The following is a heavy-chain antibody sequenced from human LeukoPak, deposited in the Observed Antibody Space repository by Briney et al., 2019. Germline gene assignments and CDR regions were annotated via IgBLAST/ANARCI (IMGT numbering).Heavy chain of an antibody. CDR1: GFTFSSYA. D-gene: IGHD3-22*01. V-gene: IGHV3-30*04. Sequence: GGSLRLSCAASGFTFSSYAVHWVRQAPGKGLEWVAFISNNGRNKDYADSVKGRFTISRDNSKNTLYLQVNSLRPEDTAVYYCTRDLSGHYSIDYWGQGTLVTVSS. J-gene: IGHJ4*02. CDR2: ISNNGRNK. CDR3: TRDLSGHYSIDY.